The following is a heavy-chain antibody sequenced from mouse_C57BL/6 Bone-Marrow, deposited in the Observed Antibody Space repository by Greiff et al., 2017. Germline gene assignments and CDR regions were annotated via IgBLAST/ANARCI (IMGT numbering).Heavy chain of an antibody. Sequence: EVQLQESGAELVRPGASVKLSCTASGFNIKDDYMHWVKQRPEQGLEWIGWIDPENGDTEYASKFQGKATITADTSSNTAYLPLSSLTSEDTAVYYCTTYDGYYWYFDVWGTGTTVTVSS. J-gene: IGHJ1*03. V-gene: IGHV14-4*01. CDR3: TTYDGYYWYFDV. CDR2: IDPENGDT. CDR1: GFNIKDDY. D-gene: IGHD2-3*01.